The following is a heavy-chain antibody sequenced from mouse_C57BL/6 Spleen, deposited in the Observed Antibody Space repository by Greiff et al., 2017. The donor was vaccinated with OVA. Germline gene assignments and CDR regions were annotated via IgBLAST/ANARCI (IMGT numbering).Heavy chain of an antibody. CDR2: ISDGGSYT. J-gene: IGHJ3*01. CDR1: GFTFSSYA. V-gene: IGHV5-4*01. Sequence: EVQGVESGGGLVKPGGSLKLSCAASGFTFSSYAMSWVRQTPEKRLEWVATISDGGSYTYYPDNVKGRFTISRDNAKNNLYLQMSHLKSEDTAMYYCASSPFAYWGQGTLVTVSA. CDR3: ASSPFAY. D-gene: IGHD6-2*01.